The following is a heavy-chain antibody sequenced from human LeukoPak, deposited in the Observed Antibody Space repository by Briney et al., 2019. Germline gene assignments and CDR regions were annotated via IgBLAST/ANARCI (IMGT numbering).Heavy chain of an antibody. J-gene: IGHJ4*02. CDR1: GYTFSGYY. Sequence: ASVKVSCKASGYTFSGYYMHWVRQAPGQGLEWMGWISPKSGGTNYAQKFQGRVTMTRDTSISTAYMELSRLRSDDTAVYYCARVPPPLYDSSGYYSGWGQGTLVTVSS. CDR3: ARVPPPLYDSSGYYSG. CDR2: ISPKSGGT. D-gene: IGHD3-22*01. V-gene: IGHV1-2*02.